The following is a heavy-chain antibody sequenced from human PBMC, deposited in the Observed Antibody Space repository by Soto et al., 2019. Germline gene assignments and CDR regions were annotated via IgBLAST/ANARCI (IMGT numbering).Heavy chain of an antibody. CDR2: IYYSGST. CDR3: ALEARRRCRWPSPVFDF. Sequence: SETLSLTCTVSGGSISSGGYYWSWIRQHPGKGLEWIGYIYYSGSTYYNLSLKSRVTISVDTSKNQFSLKLSSVTAADTAVYYCALEARRRCRWPSPVFDFWGQGTLVTASS. CDR1: GGSISSGGYY. V-gene: IGHV4-31*03. D-gene: IGHD1-26*01. J-gene: IGHJ4*02.